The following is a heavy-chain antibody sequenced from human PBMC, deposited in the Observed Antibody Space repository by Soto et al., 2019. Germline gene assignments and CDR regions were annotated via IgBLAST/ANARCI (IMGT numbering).Heavy chain of an antibody. CDR2: ISAYNGNT. CDR1: GYTFTSYG. J-gene: IGHJ6*03. Sequence: ASVKVSCKASGYTFTSYGISWVRQAPGQGLEWMGWISAYNGNTNYAQKLQGRVTMTPDTSTSTAYMELRSLRSDDTAVYYCARGYCSGGSCYSGWGNYYYYYYMDVWGKGTTVTVSS. CDR3: ARGYCSGGSCYSGWGNYYYYYYMDV. D-gene: IGHD2-15*01. V-gene: IGHV1-18*01.